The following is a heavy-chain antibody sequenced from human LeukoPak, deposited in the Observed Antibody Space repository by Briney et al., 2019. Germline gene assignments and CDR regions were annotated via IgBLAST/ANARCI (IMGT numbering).Heavy chain of an antibody. CDR2: ISISSSYI. Sequence: GGSLRLSCAASGFTFSAYIMNWVRQAPGKGLEWVSSISISSSYIYYADSVKGRFTISRDNAKNSLYLQMNSLRAEDTAVYYCARERRVGPHDAFDIWGQGTMVTVSS. CDR3: ARERRVGPHDAFDI. CDR1: GFTFSAYI. V-gene: IGHV3-21*01. J-gene: IGHJ3*02. D-gene: IGHD5-24*01.